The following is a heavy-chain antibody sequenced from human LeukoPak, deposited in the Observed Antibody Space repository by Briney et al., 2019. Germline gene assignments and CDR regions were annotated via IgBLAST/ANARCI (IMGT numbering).Heavy chain of an antibody. CDR1: GGSFSGYY. D-gene: IGHD5-24*01. CDR3: ARATGRGMATPFDY. CDR2: INHSGST. Sequence: SETLSLTCAVYGGSFSGYYWSWIRQPPGKGLEWIGEINHSGSTNYNPSLKSRVTISVDTSKNQFSLKLSSVTAADTAVYYCARATGRGMATPFDYWGQGTLVTVSP. V-gene: IGHV4-34*01. J-gene: IGHJ4*02.